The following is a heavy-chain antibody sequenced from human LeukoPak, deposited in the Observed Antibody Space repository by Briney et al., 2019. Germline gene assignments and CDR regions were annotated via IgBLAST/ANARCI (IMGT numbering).Heavy chain of an antibody. CDR2: INPNSGGT. V-gene: IGHV1-2*06. D-gene: IGHD3-16*02. J-gene: IGHJ4*02. Sequence: ASVEVLCKASGYTFTGYYIHWVRQAPGQGLEWMGRINPNSGGTNYAQKFQGGVTMTRDTSISTAYMELSRLRSDDTAVYYCATQFKNYDYVWGSYRYYDYWGQGTLVTVSS. CDR1: GYTFTGYY. CDR3: ATQFKNYDYVWGSYRYYDY.